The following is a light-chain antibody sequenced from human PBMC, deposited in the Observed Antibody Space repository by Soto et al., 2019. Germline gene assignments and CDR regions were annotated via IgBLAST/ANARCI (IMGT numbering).Light chain of an antibody. Sequence: DIVMTQSPDFLAVSLGERATITCKSSQNVLYRSSNKSYLAWYQQRPGQPPRLLLYWASTRASGIPDRFSGSGSETDFTLTISSLQPEDDAVYHCQQYYNTPYTFGEGTNVEIK. V-gene: IGKV4-1*01. CDR3: QQYYNTPYT. CDR2: WAS. CDR1: QNVLYRSSNKSY. J-gene: IGKJ2*01.